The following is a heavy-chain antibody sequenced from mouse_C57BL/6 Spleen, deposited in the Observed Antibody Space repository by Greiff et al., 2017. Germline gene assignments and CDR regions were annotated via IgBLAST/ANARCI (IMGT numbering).Heavy chain of an antibody. CDR1: GYTFTSYT. V-gene: IGHV1-4*01. CDR3: ARITTVVFDY. J-gene: IGHJ2*01. D-gene: IGHD1-1*01. Sequence: LVASGAELARPGASVKMSCKASGYTFTSYTMHWVKQRPGQGLEWIGYINPSSGYTKYNQKFKDKATLTADKSSSTAYMQLSSLTSEDSSVYYCARITTVVFDYWGQGTTLTVSS. CDR2: INPSSGYT.